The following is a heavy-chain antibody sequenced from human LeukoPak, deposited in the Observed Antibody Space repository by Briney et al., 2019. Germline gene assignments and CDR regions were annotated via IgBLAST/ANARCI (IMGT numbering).Heavy chain of an antibody. Sequence: GASVKVSCKASGYTFTSYGISWVRQAPGQGLEWMGWISAYNGNTNYAQKLQGRVTMTTDTSTSTAYMELRSLRSDDTAVYYCARDYCSGGSCPYYFDYWGQGTLVTVSS. D-gene: IGHD2-15*01. CDR1: GYTFTSYG. J-gene: IGHJ4*02. CDR3: ARDYCSGGSCPYYFDY. CDR2: ISAYNGNT. V-gene: IGHV1-18*01.